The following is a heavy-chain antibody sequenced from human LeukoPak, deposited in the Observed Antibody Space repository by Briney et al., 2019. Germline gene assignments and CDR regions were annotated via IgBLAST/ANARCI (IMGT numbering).Heavy chain of an antibody. J-gene: IGHJ4*02. V-gene: IGHV1-18*01. D-gene: IGHD6-19*01. Sequence: ASVKVSRKASGYTFTSYGISWVRQAPGQGLEWMGWISAYNGNTNYAQKLQGRVTMTTDTSTSTAYMELRGLRSDDTAVYYCARDTSSGWLYYFDYWGQGTLVTVSS. CDR2: ISAYNGNT. CDR1: GYTFTSYG. CDR3: ARDTSSGWLYYFDY.